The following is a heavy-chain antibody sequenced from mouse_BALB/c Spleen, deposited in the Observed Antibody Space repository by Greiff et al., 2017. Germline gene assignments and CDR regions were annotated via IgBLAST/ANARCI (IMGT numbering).Heavy chain of an antibody. CDR3: PRRDSWFAY. CDR1: GYTFTDYE. D-gene: IGHD3-3*01. V-gene: IGHV1-15*01. J-gene: IGHJ3*01. Sequence: LVESGAELVRPGASVTLSCKASGYTFTDYEMHWVKQTPVHGLEWIGAIDPETGGTAYNQKFKGKATLTADKSSSTAYMELRSLTSEDSAVYCSPRRDSWFAYWGQGTLVTVSA. CDR2: IDPETGGT.